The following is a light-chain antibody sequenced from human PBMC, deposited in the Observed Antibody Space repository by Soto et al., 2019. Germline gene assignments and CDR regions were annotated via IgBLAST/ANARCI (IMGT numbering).Light chain of an antibody. Sequence: EIVLTQSPVTLSFSPGERATLSCRASQSVSSYLAWYQQKAGQAPRLLIYDVSKRATGVPTRISGSGSGTDFTLTISNLQSEDFAVYYCQQYNNWPPITFGQGTRLENK. CDR1: QSVSSY. V-gene: IGKV3-11*01. CDR3: QQYNNWPPIT. J-gene: IGKJ5*01. CDR2: DVS.